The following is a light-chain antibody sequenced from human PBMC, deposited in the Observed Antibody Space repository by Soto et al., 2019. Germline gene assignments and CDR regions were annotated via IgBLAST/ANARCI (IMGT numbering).Light chain of an antibody. Sequence: QSALTQPAPVSGSPGHSITNSCTGTNSHVGGYNSVSWYQQHRGKATEFMIYEDTHRHSRVYIRSSGSKYINTASLTISGLQAEDETDYYCSSYTSISTLYVIGTGTKGTVL. CDR3: SSYTSISTLYV. CDR1: NSHVGGYNS. V-gene: IGLV2-14*01. J-gene: IGLJ1*01. CDR2: EDT.